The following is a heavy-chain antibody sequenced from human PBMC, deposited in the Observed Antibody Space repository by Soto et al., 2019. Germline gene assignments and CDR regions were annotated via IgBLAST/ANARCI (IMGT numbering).Heavy chain of an antibody. D-gene: IGHD2-15*01. CDR3: ASVMVAAHDY. J-gene: IGHJ4*02. V-gene: IGHV3-30-3*01. CDR2: ISYDGSYI. CDR1: GFTITSYA. Sequence: GGSLRLSCAASGFTITSYAMHWLRQAPGKGLEWVAVISYDGSYISYADSVKGRFTISRDNSKNKLYLQMNSLRPEDTAVYYCASVMVAAHDYWGQGTLVTVSS.